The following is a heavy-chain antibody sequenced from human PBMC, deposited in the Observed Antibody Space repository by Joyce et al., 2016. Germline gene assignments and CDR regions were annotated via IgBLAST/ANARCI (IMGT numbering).Heavy chain of an antibody. CDR1: GYTFTGYH. J-gene: IGHJ5*02. D-gene: IGHD1-26*01. CDR3: VRDISGSFYWGFDP. CDR2: INPDSGGT. V-gene: IGHV1-2*02. Sequence: QAQLVQSGAEVKKPGASVKVSCKASGYTFTGYHIHWKRQAPGQGLEWMGWINPDSGGTNYAQRFQGRVTMTRDTSISTAYIELSSLRSDDTAVYYCVRDISGSFYWGFDPWGQGSLVAVSS.